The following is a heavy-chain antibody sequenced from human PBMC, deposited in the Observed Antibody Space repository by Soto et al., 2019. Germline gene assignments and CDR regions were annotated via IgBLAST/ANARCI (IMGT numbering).Heavy chain of an antibody. CDR1: GYTFTSYY. Sequence: ASVKVSCKASGYTFTSYYMHWVRQAPGQGLEWMGIINPSGGSTSYAQKFQGRVTINPDTSKNQFSLQLNSVTPEDTAVYYCARALRIAAAGSWFDPWGQGTLVTVSS. J-gene: IGHJ5*02. CDR2: INPSGGST. V-gene: IGHV1-46*01. CDR3: ARALRIAAAGSWFDP. D-gene: IGHD6-13*01.